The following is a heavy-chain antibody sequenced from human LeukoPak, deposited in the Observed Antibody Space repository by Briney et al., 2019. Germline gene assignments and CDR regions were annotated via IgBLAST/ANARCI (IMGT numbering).Heavy chain of an antibody. V-gene: IGHV3-30-3*01. CDR3: AHGGGY. CDR2: ISYDGSNK. J-gene: IGHJ4*02. CDR1: GFTFSSYA. Sequence: GWSLRLSCAASGFTFSSYAMHWVRQAPGKGLEWVAVISYDGSNKYYADSVKGRFTISRDNSKNTLYLQMNSLRAEDTAVYYCAHGGGYWGQGTLVTVSS. D-gene: IGHD3-16*01.